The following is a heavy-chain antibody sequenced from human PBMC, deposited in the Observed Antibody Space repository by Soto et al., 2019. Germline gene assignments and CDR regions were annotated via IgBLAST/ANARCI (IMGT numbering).Heavy chain of an antibody. J-gene: IGHJ4*02. D-gene: IGHD3-10*01. Sequence: QVQLVQSGAEVKKPGASVKVSCKASGYTFTSYDINWVRQATGQGLEWMGWMNPNSGNTGYAQKFQGRVTMTRNTPISTAYMELSSLRSEDTAVYYWAITHLRFGEHHYWGQGTLVTVSS. CDR2: MNPNSGNT. CDR3: AITHLRFGEHHY. V-gene: IGHV1-8*01. CDR1: GYTFTSYD.